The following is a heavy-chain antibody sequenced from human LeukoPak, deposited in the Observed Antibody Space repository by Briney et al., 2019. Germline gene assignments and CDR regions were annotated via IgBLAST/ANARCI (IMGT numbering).Heavy chain of an antibody. CDR2: ISAYNGNI. CDR1: GYTFTSYG. CDR3: ARVRAGDNWFDP. Sequence: GASVKVSCEASGYTFTSYGISWVRQAPGQGLEWMGWISAYNGNINYAQKLQGRVTMTTDTSTSTAYMELRSLRSDDTAVYYCARVRAGDNWFDPWGQGTLVTVSS. D-gene: IGHD6-19*01. V-gene: IGHV1-18*01. J-gene: IGHJ5*02.